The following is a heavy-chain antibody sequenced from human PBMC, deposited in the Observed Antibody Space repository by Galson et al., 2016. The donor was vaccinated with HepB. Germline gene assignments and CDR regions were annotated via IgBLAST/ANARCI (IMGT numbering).Heavy chain of an antibody. CDR2: ITPTGYT. J-gene: IGHJ5*02. V-gene: IGHV4-34*01. CDR3: ARGQAASSGP. CDR1: GGSLSGYH. D-gene: IGHD3-22*01. Sequence: SETLSLTCGVYGGSLSGYHWTWIRQPPGKGLEWIGEITPTGYTKYNPSLKSRVTISVDTSKTQLSLKMTAMNAADTAVYYCARGQAASSGPWGQGTLVTISS.